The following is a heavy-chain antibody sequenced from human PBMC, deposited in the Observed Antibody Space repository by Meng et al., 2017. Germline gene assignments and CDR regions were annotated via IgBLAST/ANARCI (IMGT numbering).Heavy chain of an antibody. D-gene: IGHD3-22*01. Sequence: QVQLQQWGAGLLKPSETLSLTCAVYGGSFSGYYWSWIRQPPGKGLEWIGEINHSGSTNYNPSLKSRVTISVDTSKNQFSLKLSSVTAADTAVYYCARTHSGAYRVDYYFDPWGQGTLVTVSS. CDR3: ARTHSGAYRVDYYFDP. CDR1: GGSFSGYY. CDR2: INHSGST. V-gene: IGHV4-34*01. J-gene: IGHJ5*02.